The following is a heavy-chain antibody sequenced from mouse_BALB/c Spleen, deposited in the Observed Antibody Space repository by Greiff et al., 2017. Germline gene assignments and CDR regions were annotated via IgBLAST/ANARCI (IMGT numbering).Heavy chain of an antibody. V-gene: IGHV1S56*01. CDR1: GYTFTSYY. CDR2: IYPGNVNT. J-gene: IGHJ4*01. CDR3: ARGLGIRAMDY. Sequence: VQLQQSGPELVKPGASVRISCKASGYTFTSYYIHWVKQRPGQGLEWIGWIYPGNVNTKYNEKFKGKATLTADKSSSTAYMQLSSLTSEDSAVYFCARGLGIRAMDYWGQGTSVTVSS. D-gene: IGHD3-1*01.